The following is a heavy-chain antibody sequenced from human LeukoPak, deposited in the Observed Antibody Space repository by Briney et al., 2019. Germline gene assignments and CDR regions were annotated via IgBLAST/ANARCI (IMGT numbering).Heavy chain of an antibody. V-gene: IGHV4-39*01. Sequence: PSETLSLTCTVSGGSISSSSYYWGWIRQPPGKGLEWIGSIYYSGSTYYNPSLKSRVTISVDTSKNQFSLKLSSVTAADTAVYYCARTSSGWYEGAFDIWGQGTMVTVSS. CDR3: ARTSSGWYEGAFDI. J-gene: IGHJ3*02. CDR2: IYYSGST. D-gene: IGHD6-19*01. CDR1: GGSISSSSYY.